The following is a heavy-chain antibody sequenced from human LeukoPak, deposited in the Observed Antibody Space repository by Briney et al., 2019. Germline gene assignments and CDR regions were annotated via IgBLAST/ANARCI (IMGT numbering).Heavy chain of an antibody. CDR3: AKVSGTLSPFDY. CDR2: ISWNSGSI. V-gene: IGHV3-9*01. J-gene: IGHJ4*02. D-gene: IGHD3-10*01. CDR1: GFTFDDYA. Sequence: SLRLSCAASGFTFDDYAMHWVRQAPGKGLEWVSGISWNSGSIGYADSVKGRFTISRGNAKNSLYLQMNSLRAEDTALYYCAKVSGTLSPFDYWGQGTLVTVSS.